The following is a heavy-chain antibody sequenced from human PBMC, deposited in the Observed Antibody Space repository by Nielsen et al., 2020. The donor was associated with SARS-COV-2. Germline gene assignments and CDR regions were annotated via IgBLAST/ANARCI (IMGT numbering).Heavy chain of an antibody. CDR2: INHSGST. D-gene: IGHD6-6*01. CDR3: ARNLHSSSGHYYSGMDV. CDR1: GGSFSGYY. Sequence: GSLRLSCAVYGGSFSGYYWSWIRQPPGKGLEWIGEINHSGSTNHNPSLKSRVTISVDTSKNQFSLKLSSVTAADTAVYYCARNLHSSSGHYYSGMDVWGQGTTVTVSS. J-gene: IGHJ6*02. V-gene: IGHV4-34*01.